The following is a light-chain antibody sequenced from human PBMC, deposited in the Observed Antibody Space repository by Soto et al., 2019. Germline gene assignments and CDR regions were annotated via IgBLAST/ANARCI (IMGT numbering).Light chain of an antibody. V-gene: IGKV3-20*01. CDR2: GAS. CDR1: QSVSSSY. J-gene: IGKJ3*01. Sequence: EIVLTQSPGTLSLSPGERATLSCRASQSVSSSYLAWYQQKPGQAPRLLIYGASSRATGIPDRFSGSGSGTDFTLTISRLEPEDFAVYYCQHYGSSVLFSFGPGTKVDSK. CDR3: QHYGSSVLFS.